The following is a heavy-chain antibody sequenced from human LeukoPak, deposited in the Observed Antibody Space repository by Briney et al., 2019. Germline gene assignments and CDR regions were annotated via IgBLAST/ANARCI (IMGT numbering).Heavy chain of an antibody. Sequence: SETLSLTCTVSGGSISSYYWSWIRPPPGKGLEWIGYIYYSGSTNYNPSLKSRVTISVDTSKNQFSLKLSSVTAADTAVYYCARARGYYYYYMDVWGKGTTVTISS. V-gene: IGHV4-59*01. CDR1: GGSISSYY. J-gene: IGHJ6*03. CDR3: ARARGYYYYYMDV. CDR2: IYYSGST. D-gene: IGHD5-24*01.